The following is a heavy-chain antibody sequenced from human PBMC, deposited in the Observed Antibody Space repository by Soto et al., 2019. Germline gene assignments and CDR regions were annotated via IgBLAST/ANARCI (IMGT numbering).Heavy chain of an antibody. CDR2: IIPIFGTA. Sequence: SVKVSCKASGGTFSSYAISWVRQAPGQGLEWMGGIIPIFGTANYAQKFQGRVTITADESTSTAYMELSSLRSEDTAVYYCAGAQYHSYGFVQPFDYWGQGTLVTVSS. CDR1: GGTFSSYA. CDR3: AGAQYHSYGFVQPFDY. V-gene: IGHV1-69*13. D-gene: IGHD5-18*01. J-gene: IGHJ4*02.